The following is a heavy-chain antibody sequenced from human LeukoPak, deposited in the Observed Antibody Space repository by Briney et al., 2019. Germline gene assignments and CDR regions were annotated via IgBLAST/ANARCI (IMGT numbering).Heavy chain of an antibody. V-gene: IGHV1-18*01. CDR3: ARGGYNWNYVRLDY. CDR1: GYTFTSYG. CDR2: ISAYNGNT. D-gene: IGHD1-7*01. Sequence: ASLKGSCKASGYTFTSYGISWVRQAPGQGLEWMGWISAYNGNTNYAQKLQGRVTMTTDTSTSTAYMELRSLRSDDTAVYYCARGGYNWNYVRLDYWGQGTLVTVSS. J-gene: IGHJ4*02.